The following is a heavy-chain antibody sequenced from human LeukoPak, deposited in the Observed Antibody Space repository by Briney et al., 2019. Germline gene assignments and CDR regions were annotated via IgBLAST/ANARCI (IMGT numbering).Heavy chain of an antibody. V-gene: IGHV3-48*01. CDR2: ISSSSSTI. CDR1: GFTFSSYS. D-gene: IGHD5-18*01. CDR3: ARGLLRDGYTYSYSFDY. J-gene: IGHJ4*02. Sequence: GGSLRLSCAASGFTFSSYSMNWVRQAPGKGLEWVSYISSSSSTIYYADSVKGRFTISRDITKNTIYLQMNNLRAEDTAVYYCARGLLRDGYTYSYSFDYWGQGTLVTVSS.